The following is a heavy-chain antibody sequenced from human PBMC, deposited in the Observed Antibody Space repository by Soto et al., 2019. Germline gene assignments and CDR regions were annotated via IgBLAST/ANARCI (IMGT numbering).Heavy chain of an antibody. CDR3: ANGSTGRCDD. J-gene: IGHJ4*02. CDR2: IYYSGST. V-gene: IGHV4-59*01. D-gene: IGHD2-15*01. Sequence: SETLSLTCTVSGDSISPYYWSWIRQPPGKELEWIGYIYYSGSTEYNPSFKSRVTISVDTSKNQFSLKLSSVTAADTAGYYCANGSTGRCDDWSQGSLVTVSS. CDR1: GDSISPYY.